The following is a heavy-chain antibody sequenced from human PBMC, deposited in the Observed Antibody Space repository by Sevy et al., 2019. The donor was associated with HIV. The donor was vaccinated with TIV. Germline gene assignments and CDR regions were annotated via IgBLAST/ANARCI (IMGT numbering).Heavy chain of an antibody. CDR2: IGYDGSNK. CDR3: ARDPRMYGDYLLAYFDY. V-gene: IGHV3-33*01. D-gene: IGHD2-8*01. Sequence: GGSLRLSCAASGFTPSTYGMHWVRQAPGKVLEWVAVIGYDGSNKYYADSVKGRFTISRDNSKNTLFLQMDSLRAEDTAVYYCARDPRMYGDYLLAYFDYWGQGTLVTVSS. CDR1: GFTPSTYG. J-gene: IGHJ4*02.